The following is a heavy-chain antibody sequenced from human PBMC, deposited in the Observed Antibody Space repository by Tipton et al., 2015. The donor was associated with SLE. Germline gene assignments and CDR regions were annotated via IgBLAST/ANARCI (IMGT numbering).Heavy chain of an antibody. J-gene: IGHJ4*02. CDR2: FYYGKST. CDR1: GGSISSGSYY. D-gene: IGHD5-12*01. V-gene: IGHV4-39*07. Sequence: TLSLTCTVSGGSISSGSYYWSWIRQPAGKGLEWIGSFYYGKSTFYNPSLKSRVTISVDTSTNRLSLQLSSVTAADTALYYCARLISAYDCNFDYWGQGTLVTVSS. CDR3: ARLISAYDCNFDY.